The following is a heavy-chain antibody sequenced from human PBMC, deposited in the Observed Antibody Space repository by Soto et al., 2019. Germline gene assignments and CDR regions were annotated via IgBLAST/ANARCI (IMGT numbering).Heavy chain of an antibody. Sequence: GGSLRLSCAASGFTFSSYWMHWVRQAPGKGLVWVSRINSDGSSTSYADSVKGRFTISRDNAKNTLYLQMNSLRAEDTAVYYCARGDFDYGDYVKSFDYWGQGTLVTVSS. J-gene: IGHJ4*02. CDR2: INSDGSST. V-gene: IGHV3-74*01. D-gene: IGHD4-17*01. CDR1: GFTFSSYW. CDR3: ARGDFDYGDYVKSFDY.